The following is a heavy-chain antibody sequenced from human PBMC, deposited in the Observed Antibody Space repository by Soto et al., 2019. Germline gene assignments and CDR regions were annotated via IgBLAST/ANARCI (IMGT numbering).Heavy chain of an antibody. CDR1: GGSFSGYY. D-gene: IGHD3-10*01. CDR3: ARGGNFRYYGSGDYYYMDV. Sequence: PSETLSLTCAVYGGSFSGYYWSWIRQPPGKGLEWIGEINHSGSTNYNPSLKSRVTISVDTSKNQFSLKLSSVTAADTAVYYCARGGNFRYYGSGDYYYMDVWGKGTTVTVSS. CDR2: INHSGST. V-gene: IGHV4-34*01. J-gene: IGHJ6*03.